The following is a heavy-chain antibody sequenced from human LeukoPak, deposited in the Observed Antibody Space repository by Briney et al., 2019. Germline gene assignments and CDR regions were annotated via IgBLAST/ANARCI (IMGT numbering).Heavy chain of an antibody. CDR3: AKHPGGFRGSQTDGPNDY. D-gene: IGHD3-10*01. V-gene: IGHV3-30*02. J-gene: IGHJ4*02. Sequence: PGGSLRLSCAASGFTFSSYGMHWVRQAPGKGLEWVAFIRYDGSNKYYADSVKGRFTISRDNSKNTLYLQMNSLRAEDTAVYYCAKHPGGFRGSQTDGPNDYWGQGTLVTVSS. CDR1: GFTFSSYG. CDR2: IRYDGSNK.